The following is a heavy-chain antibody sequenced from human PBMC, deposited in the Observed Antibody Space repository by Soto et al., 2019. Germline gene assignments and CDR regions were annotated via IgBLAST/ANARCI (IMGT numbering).Heavy chain of an antibody. D-gene: IGHD3-22*01. CDR2: INAGNGNT. CDR3: FILLYYSDSSGYYSDY. CDR1: GYTFTTYA. V-gene: IGHV1-3*01. Sequence: ASVKVSCKASGYTFTTYAMHWVRQAPGQRLEWMGWINAGNGNTKYSQKFQGRVTITRDTSASTAYMELNSLKTEDTAVYYCFILLYYSDSSGYYSDYWGQGTLVTVSS. J-gene: IGHJ4*02.